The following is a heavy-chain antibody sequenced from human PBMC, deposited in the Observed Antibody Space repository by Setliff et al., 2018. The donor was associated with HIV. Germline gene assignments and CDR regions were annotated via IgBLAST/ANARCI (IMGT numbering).Heavy chain of an antibody. CDR1: GYSISSGYH. Sequence: SETLSLTCAVSGYSISSGYHWGWIRQPPGKGLEWIGSIYYSGFTYYNPSLKSRVTISVDTSKNQFSLKLSSVTAADTAIYYCARGVGYCSSASCHNWFDPWGQGTLVTVSS. CDR2: IYYSGFT. V-gene: IGHV4-38-2*01. J-gene: IGHJ5*02. CDR3: ARGVGYCSSASCHNWFDP. D-gene: IGHD2-2*01.